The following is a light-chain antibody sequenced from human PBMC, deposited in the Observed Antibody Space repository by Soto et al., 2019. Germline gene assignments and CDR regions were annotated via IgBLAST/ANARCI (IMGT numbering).Light chain of an antibody. CDR2: GAS. J-gene: IGKJ5*01. Sequence: EIVLTQSPVTLSLSPGERATLSCRASQSINNYLAWYQQKPGQAPRLLIFGASTRATGIPARFSGSGSVTEFTLTISSLQSEDFAVYYCQQYNNWPPITFGQGTRLEIK. CDR1: QSINNY. V-gene: IGKV3-15*01. CDR3: QQYNNWPPIT.